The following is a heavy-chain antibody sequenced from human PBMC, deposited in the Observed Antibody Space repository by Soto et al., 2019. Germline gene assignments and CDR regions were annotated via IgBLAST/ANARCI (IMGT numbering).Heavy chain of an antibody. V-gene: IGHV4-59*11. CDR3: ARVGSSGWSPDY. J-gene: IGHJ4*02. CDR2: IFYTGST. CDR1: GGSISGHY. Sequence: SETLSLTCSVSGGSISGHYWIWIRQSPGKGLEWIGYIFYTGSTNYNPSLKSRVTLSVDPSKNQFSLRLSSVTAADTAAYYCARVGSSGWSPDYWGQGALVTVSS. D-gene: IGHD6-19*01.